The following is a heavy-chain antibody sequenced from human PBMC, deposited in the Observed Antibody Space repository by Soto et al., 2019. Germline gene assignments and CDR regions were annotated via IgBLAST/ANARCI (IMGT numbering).Heavy chain of an antibody. Sequence: QVTLKESGPVLVKPTEPLTLTCTVSGFSLSKARRGVSWIGQPPGKALEWLAHIFSNDEKSYSTSLKSRLTIPKDTAKSQVVLTMTNMDPVDTATYYCAVDTAMVISYWGQGTLVTVSS. CDR1: GFSLSKARRG. D-gene: IGHD5-18*01. CDR2: IFSNDEK. J-gene: IGHJ4*02. V-gene: IGHV2-26*01. CDR3: AVDTAMVISY.